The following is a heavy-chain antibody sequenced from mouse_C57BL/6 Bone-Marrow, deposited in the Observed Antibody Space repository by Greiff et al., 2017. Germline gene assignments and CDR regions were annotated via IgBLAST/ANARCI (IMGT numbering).Heavy chain of an antibody. J-gene: IGHJ3*01. CDR3: ARGAPGFAY. CDR2: IYPGSGNT. Sequence: QVQLQQSGAELVRPGASVKLSCKASGYTFTDYYINWVKQRPGQGLEWIARIYPGSGNTYYNEKFKGKATLTAEKSSSTAYMQLSSLTSEDSAVYFCARGAPGFAYWGQGTLVTVSA. CDR1: GYTFTDYY. V-gene: IGHV1-76*01.